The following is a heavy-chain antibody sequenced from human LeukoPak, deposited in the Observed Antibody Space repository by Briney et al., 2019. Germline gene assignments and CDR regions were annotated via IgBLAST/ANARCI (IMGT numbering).Heavy chain of an antibody. V-gene: IGHV1-69*04. J-gene: IGHJ4*02. D-gene: IGHD1-26*01. CDR2: IIPILGIA. Sequence: SVKVSCKASGGTFSSYAIIWVRQAPGQGLEWMGRIIPILGIANCAQKFQGRVTITADKSTSTAYMELSSLRSEDTAVYYCATDRSGSYLFDYWGQGTLVTVSS. CDR1: GGTFSSYA. CDR3: ATDRSGSYLFDY.